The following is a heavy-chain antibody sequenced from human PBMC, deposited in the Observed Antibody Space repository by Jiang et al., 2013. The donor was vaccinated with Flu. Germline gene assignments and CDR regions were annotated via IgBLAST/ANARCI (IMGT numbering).Heavy chain of an antibody. D-gene: IGHD3-10*02. Sequence: VQLVESGGGLVKPGGSLRLSCAASGFTFSNAWMSWVRQAPGKGLEWVSAISGSGGSTYYADSVKGRFTISRDNSKNTLYLQMNSLRAEDTAVYYCAKDLVFWEPGAFDIVGPRDNGHRLF. CDR1: GFTFSNAW. CDR2: ISGSGGST. V-gene: IGHV3-23*04. J-gene: IGHJ3*02. CDR3: AKDLVFWEPGAFDI.